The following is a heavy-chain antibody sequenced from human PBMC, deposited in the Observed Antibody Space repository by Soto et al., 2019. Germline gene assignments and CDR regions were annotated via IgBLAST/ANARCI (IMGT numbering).Heavy chain of an antibody. D-gene: IGHD3-3*01. V-gene: IGHV5-51*01. J-gene: IGHJ4*02. CDR1: GYNFAGYW. Sequence: GESLKISCKGSGYNFAGYWIAWVRQMPGKGLELMGIIYPSDSDTRYRPSFQGQVTISAEKSISSAYLQWSSLRASETAMYYCARGGVSTRTFDYWGQGTPATVSS. CDR3: ARGGVSTRTFDY. CDR2: IYPSDSDT.